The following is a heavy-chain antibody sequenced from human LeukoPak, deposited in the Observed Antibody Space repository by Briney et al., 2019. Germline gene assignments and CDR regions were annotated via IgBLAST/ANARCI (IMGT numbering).Heavy chain of an antibody. CDR3: ASVDTANGWFDP. CDR1: GFTFSSYA. Sequence: GGSLRLSCAASGFTFSSYAMSWVRQAPGKGLEWVSAISGSGGSTYYADSVKGRFTISRDNSKNTLYLQMNSLRAEDTAVYYCASVDTANGWFDPWGQGTLVTVPS. CDR2: ISGSGGST. V-gene: IGHV3-23*01. J-gene: IGHJ5*02. D-gene: IGHD5-18*01.